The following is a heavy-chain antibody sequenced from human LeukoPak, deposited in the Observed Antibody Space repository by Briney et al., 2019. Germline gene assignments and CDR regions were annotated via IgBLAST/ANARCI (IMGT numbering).Heavy chain of an antibody. CDR1: GDSISSYH. D-gene: IGHD3-10*01. J-gene: IGHJ4*02. V-gene: IGHV4-4*07. CDR2: IYTSGYS. Sequence: SETLSLTCTVSGDSISSYHWSWIRQPAGKGLEWIGRIYTSGYSNYNPSLKSRITVSRDTSKNQFSLKLSSVTAADTAVYYCARVGFSGSGNYYNDRGAFDYWGQGTLVTVSS. CDR3: ARVGFSGSGNYYNDRGAFDY.